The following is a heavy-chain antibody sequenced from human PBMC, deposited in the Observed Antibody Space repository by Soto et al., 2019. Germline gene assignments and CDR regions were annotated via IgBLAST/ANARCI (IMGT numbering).Heavy chain of an antibody. CDR1: GFSFRSYS. D-gene: IGHD3-22*01. CDR2: ISSSSMTI. Sequence: GGSLRLSCAASGFSFRSYSMNWVRQAPGKWLEWISYISSSSMTIYYADSVKDRFIISRDNAKNSLYLQMNSLRDEDTAVYYCARDGNYYDSSGFWPWGQGXMVTV. J-gene: IGHJ3*01. V-gene: IGHV3-48*02. CDR3: ARDGNYYDSSGFWP.